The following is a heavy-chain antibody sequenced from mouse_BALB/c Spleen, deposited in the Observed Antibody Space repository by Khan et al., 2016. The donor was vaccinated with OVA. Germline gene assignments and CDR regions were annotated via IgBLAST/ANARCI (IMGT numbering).Heavy chain of an antibody. CDR3: TRSYDSYYFDY. CDR1: GYSFTSYW. CDR2: IYPGISDT. Sequence: VQLQQSGTVLARPGASVKMSCKASGYSFTSYWIHWVKQRPGQGLEWIGAIYPGISDTRYNQKFKGKAKLTAVTSASTAYMELSILTNEDSAVYYCTRSYDSYYFDYWGQGTTLTVSS. V-gene: IGHV1-5*01. J-gene: IGHJ2*01. D-gene: IGHD2-4*01.